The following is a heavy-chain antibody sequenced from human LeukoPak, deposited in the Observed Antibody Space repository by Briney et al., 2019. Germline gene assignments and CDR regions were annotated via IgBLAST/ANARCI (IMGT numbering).Heavy chain of an antibody. D-gene: IGHD2-2*01. CDR1: GGSISSSSYY. CDR2: IYYSGST. CDR3: ARDIVVVPAVYYYYGMDV. J-gene: IGHJ6*02. V-gene: IGHV4-39*02. Sequence: PSETLSLTCTVSGGSISSSSYYWGWIRQPPGKGLEWIGSIYYSGSTHYNPSLKSRVTISVDTSKNQFSLKLSSVTAADTAVYYCARDIVVVPAVYYYYGMDVWGQGTTVTVSS.